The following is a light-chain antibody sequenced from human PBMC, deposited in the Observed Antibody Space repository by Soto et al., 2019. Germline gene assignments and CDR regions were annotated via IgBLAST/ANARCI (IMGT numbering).Light chain of an antibody. J-gene: IGKJ3*01. CDR2: LGS. CDR1: QSLLHSNGYNY. Sequence: DIVMTQSPLSLPVTPGEPASISCRSSQSLLHSNGYNYLDWYLQKPGQSPQLLIYLGSNRASGVPDRFSGSGSGTDFTLKISRVEAEDVGVYYCMQSLQTPFTFGPGTKGISN. CDR3: MQSLQTPFT. V-gene: IGKV2-28*01.